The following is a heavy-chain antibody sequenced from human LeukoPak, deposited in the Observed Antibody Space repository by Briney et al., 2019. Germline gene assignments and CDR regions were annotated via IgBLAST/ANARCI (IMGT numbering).Heavy chain of an antibody. CDR3: ARGGYSYLLDY. V-gene: IGHV4-34*01. CDR1: GGSFSGYY. J-gene: IGHJ4*02. D-gene: IGHD5-18*01. CDR2: INHSGST. Sequence: PSETLSLTCAVYGGSFSGYYWSWIRQPPGKGLEWIGEINHSGSTNYNPSLKSRVTISVDTSKNQFSLKLSSVTAADTAVYYCARGGYSYLLDYWGQATLVTVSS.